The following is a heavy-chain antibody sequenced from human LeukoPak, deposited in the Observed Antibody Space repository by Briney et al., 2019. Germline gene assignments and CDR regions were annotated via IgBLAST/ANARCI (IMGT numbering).Heavy chain of an antibody. CDR2: TRKKTNSYTT. V-gene: IGHV3-72*01. CDR1: GFTFSIYN. CDR3: TRVVLVGTTYSYFDY. D-gene: IGHD1-26*01. Sequence: PGGSLRLSCAVSGFTFSIYNMNWVRQAPGKGLEWVGRTRKKTNSYTTEYAASVKGRFTISRDDSKNSLYLQMNSLKAEDTAVYYCTRVVLVGTTYSYFDYWGQGTLVTVSS. J-gene: IGHJ4*02.